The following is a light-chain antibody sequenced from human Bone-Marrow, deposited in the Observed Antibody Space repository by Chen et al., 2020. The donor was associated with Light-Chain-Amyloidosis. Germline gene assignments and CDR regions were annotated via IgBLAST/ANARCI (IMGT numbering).Light chain of an antibody. CDR2: AAS. Sequence: IQLTQSPSSLSASEGDRVTITCRASPDIASYLAWYQQKPGKAPKLLIHAASTLHSGVPSRFSGSGSGTDFTLTISSLQAEDFATYYCQQLNFLPPTFGPGTKVDMK. CDR1: PDIASY. CDR3: QQLNFLPPT. J-gene: IGKJ3*01. V-gene: IGKV1-9*01.